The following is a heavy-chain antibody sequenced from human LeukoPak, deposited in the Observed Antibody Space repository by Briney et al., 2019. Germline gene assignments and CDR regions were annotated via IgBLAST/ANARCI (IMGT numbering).Heavy chain of an antibody. V-gene: IGHV4-39*07. J-gene: IGHJ3*02. Sequence: SETLSLTCTVSGGSISSSSYYWGWIRQPPGKGLEWIGNIYYSGSTYYNPSLKSRVTISVDTSKNQFSLKLSSVTAADTAVYYCARDNPSSGAFDIWGQGTMVTVSS. CDR1: GGSISSSSYY. CDR2: IYYSGST. CDR3: ARDNPSSGAFDI.